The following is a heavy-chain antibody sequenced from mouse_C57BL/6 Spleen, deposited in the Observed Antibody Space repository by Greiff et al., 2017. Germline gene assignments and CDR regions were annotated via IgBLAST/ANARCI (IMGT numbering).Heavy chain of an antibody. V-gene: IGHV1-59*01. CDR1: GYTFTSYW. J-gene: IGHJ4*01. D-gene: IGHD1-1*01. CDR3: AREDYYGSSDYAVDY. Sequence: VQLQQPGAELVRPGTSVKLSCKASGYTFTSYWMHWVKQRPGQGLEWIGVIDPSDSYTNYNQKFKGKATLTVDTSSSTAYMQLSSLTSEDSAVYYCAREDYYGSSDYAVDYWGQGTSVTVSS. CDR2: IDPSDSYT.